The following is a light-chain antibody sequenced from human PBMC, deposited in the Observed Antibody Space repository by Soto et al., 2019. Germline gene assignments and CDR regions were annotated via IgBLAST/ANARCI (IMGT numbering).Light chain of an antibody. CDR2: GAS. J-gene: IGKJ2*01. CDR3: QKYISGPPYT. Sequence: DIQMTQSPSSLSASVGDRVTMTCRASLGISNHLAWYQQKPGKAPNLLIHGASTLQSGVPSRFSGSGSGTDFTLTISSLQPEDVATYYCQKYISGPPYTFGQGTKVEVK. CDR1: LGISNH. V-gene: IGKV1-27*01.